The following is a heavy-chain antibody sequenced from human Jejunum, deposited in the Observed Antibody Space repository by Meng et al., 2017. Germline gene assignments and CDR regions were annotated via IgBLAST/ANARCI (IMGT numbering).Heavy chain of an antibody. D-gene: IGHD1-14*01. CDR2: ISGGVGGT. Sequence: LVESGGGLIQPGGSLRLSCAASGFTFSNYDMTWVRQAPGKGLEWVSTISGGVGGTYYADSVKGRFTISRDNSKNTLYLQMNSLRAEDTAVYYCAKLTTNWGQGTLVTVSS. J-gene: IGHJ4*02. CDR3: AKLTTN. V-gene: IGHV3-23*04. CDR1: GFTFSNYD.